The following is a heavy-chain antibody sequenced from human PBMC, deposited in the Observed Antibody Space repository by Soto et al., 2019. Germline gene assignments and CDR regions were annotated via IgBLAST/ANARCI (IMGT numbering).Heavy chain of an antibody. CDR3: AKNRMTTVTTQYFQH. CDR1: GFTFSSYA. CDR2: ISGSGGST. J-gene: IGHJ1*01. V-gene: IGHV3-23*01. Sequence: GGSLRLSCAASGFTFSSYAMSWVRQAPGKGLEWVSAISGSGGSTYYADSVKGRFTISRDNSKNTLYLQMNSLRAEDTAVYYWAKNRMTTVTTQYFQHWGQGTLVTVSS. D-gene: IGHD4-17*01.